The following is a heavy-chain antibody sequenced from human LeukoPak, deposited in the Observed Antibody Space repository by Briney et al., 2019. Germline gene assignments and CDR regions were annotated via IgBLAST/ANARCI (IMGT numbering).Heavy chain of an antibody. CDR1: GGTLSSYA. V-gene: IGHV1-46*01. D-gene: IGHD2-2*02. CDR3: ARVYAAGVWFDY. Sequence: ASVKVSCKASGGTLSSYAISWVRRAPGQGLEWLGIINPSDGTTSYAQRFQGRVTLTRDTSTSTFYMELSSLRSEDTAVYYCARVYAAGVWFDYWGQGTLVTVSS. CDR2: INPSDGTT. J-gene: IGHJ4*02.